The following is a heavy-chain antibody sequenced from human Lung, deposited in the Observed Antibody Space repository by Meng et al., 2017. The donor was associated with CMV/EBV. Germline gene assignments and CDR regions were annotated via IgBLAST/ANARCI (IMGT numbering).Heavy chain of an antibody. CDR3: LRRSGGSV. CDR1: GDSITNHNW. V-gene: IGHV4-4*02. D-gene: IGHD3-10*01. J-gene: IGHJ1*01. CDR2: IPHRGSS. Sequence: QGQLRQSGPALVQPSETLSLTCAVTGDSITNHNWWEWVRQPPGKGLEWIGEIPHRGSSAYNPSLKSRVSMSIDKPKNQFSLKLTSVTAADTAVYHCLRRSGGSVWGQGTLVTVSS.